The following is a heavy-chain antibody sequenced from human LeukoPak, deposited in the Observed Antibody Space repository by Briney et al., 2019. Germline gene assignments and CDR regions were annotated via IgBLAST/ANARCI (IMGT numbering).Heavy chain of an antibody. CDR3: ARLNGDYGVFAFDI. J-gene: IGHJ3*02. V-gene: IGHV4-39*01. D-gene: IGHD4-17*01. CDR2: IYYSGST. CDR1: GGSISSSRYY. Sequence: SETLSLTCTVSGGSISSSRYYWGWIRQPPGKGLEWIGSIYYSGSTYYNPSLKSRVTISVDTSKNQFSLKLSSVTAADTAVYYCARLNGDYGVFAFDIWGQGTMVTVSS.